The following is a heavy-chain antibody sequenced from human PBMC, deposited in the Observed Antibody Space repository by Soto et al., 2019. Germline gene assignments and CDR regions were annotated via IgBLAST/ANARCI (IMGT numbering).Heavy chain of an antibody. V-gene: IGHV3-53*01. Sequence: GGSLRLSCAASGFTVSSNYVSWVRQAPGKGLEWVSVIYSGGSTYYADSVKGRFTISRDNSKNTLYLQMNSLRAEDTAVYYCAREGAGYDILTGRRPYGMDVWGQGTTVTVSS. J-gene: IGHJ6*02. CDR1: GFTVSSNY. D-gene: IGHD3-9*01. CDR3: AREGAGYDILTGRRPYGMDV. CDR2: IYSGGST.